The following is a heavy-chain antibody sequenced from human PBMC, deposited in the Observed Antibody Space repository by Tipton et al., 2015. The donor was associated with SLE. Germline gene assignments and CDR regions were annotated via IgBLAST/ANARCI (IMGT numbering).Heavy chain of an antibody. CDR2: INPNSGGT. CDR1: GYTFTSYG. Sequence: QLVQSGAEVKKPGASVKVSCEASGYTFTSYGISWVRQAPGQGLEWVGWINPNSGGTNYAQKFQGRVTMTRDTSISTAYMELSSLRSEDTAVYYCARIRSRSYSSSSGVDYWGQGTLVTVSS. J-gene: IGHJ4*02. V-gene: IGHV1-2*02. CDR3: ARIRSRSYSSSSGVDY. D-gene: IGHD6-6*01.